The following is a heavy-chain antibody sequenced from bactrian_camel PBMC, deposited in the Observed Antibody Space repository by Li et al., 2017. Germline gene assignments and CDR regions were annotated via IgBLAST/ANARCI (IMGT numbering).Heavy chain of an antibody. Sequence: HVQLVESGGGSVQAEGSLRLSCTSSEYGLNGYSLGWVRQAPGKEREGVACIDRDGITNYAESVKGRFTISRDIAKNTLYLQMNSLKTEDTAVYYCATRLTYGGSWYPPDFGYWGQGTQVTVS. CDR3: ATRLTYGGSWYPPDFGY. D-gene: IGHD6*01. J-gene: IGHJ6*01. CDR1: EYGLNGYS. CDR2: IDRDGIT. V-gene: IGHV3S9*01.